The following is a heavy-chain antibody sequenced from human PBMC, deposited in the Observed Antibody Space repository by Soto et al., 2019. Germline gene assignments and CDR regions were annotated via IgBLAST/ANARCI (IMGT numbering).Heavy chain of an antibody. CDR3: AKNDRDSSSWYSTLPIYYHYYYGMDV. D-gene: IGHD6-13*01. Sequence: PGGSLRLSCAASGFTFSSYGMHWVRQAPGKGLEWVAVISYDGSNKYYADSVKGRFTISRDNSKNTLYLQMNSLRAEDTAVHYCAKNDRDSSSWYSTLPIYYHYYYGMDVWGQGTTVTVSS. CDR1: GFTFSSYG. J-gene: IGHJ6*02. V-gene: IGHV3-30*18. CDR2: ISYDGSNK.